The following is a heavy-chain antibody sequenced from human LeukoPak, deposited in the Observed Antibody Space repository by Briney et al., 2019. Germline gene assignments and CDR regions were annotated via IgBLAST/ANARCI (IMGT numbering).Heavy chain of an antibody. Sequence: GESLKISCKGSGYSFTSYWIGWARQMPGKGLEWMGIIYPGDSDTRYSPSFQGQVTISADKSISTAYLQWSSLKASDTAMYYCARLLERRPDAFDIWGQGTMVTVSS. V-gene: IGHV5-51*01. D-gene: IGHD1-1*01. CDR3: ARLLERRPDAFDI. CDR2: IYPGDSDT. J-gene: IGHJ3*02. CDR1: GYSFTSYW.